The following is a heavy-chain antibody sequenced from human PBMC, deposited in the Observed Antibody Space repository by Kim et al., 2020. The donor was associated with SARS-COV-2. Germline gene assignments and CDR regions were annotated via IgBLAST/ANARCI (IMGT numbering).Heavy chain of an antibody. CDR1: GGSISRTSHY. CDR2: INYSGTT. J-gene: IGHJ6*04. CDR3: ARHEYFDYNGLDV. Sequence: SETLSLTCTVSGGSISRTSHYWGWIRAPPGRGLEWLGCINYSGTTYYNPSLKIRVTIFVDTSKYQISLKVRTVTAADTDVYYCARHEYFDYNGLDVWGKGTTVSVAS. D-gene: IGHD3-9*01. V-gene: IGHV4-39*01.